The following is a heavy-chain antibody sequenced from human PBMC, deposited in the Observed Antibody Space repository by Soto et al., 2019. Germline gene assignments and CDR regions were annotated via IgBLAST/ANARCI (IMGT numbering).Heavy chain of an antibody. D-gene: IGHD6-19*01. CDR2: INAGNGNT. CDR3: ARASGWYASDY. V-gene: IGHV1-3*01. CDR1: GYTFTSYA. Sequence: PSVKVSCKASGYTFTSYAMHWVRQAPGQRLEWMGWINAGNGNTKYSQKFQGRVTITRDTSASTAYMELSSLRSEDTAVYYCARASGWYASDYWGQGTLVTVSS. J-gene: IGHJ4*02.